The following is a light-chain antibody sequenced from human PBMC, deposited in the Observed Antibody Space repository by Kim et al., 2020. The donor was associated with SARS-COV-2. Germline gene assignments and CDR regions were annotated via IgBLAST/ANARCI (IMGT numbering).Light chain of an antibody. V-gene: IGLV3-1*01. CDR1: KLEDKY. J-gene: IGLJ3*02. CDR3: QAWDSGGV. CDR2: QDS. Sequence: SVSPGQTASITCSGDKLEDKYVCWYQQRPGPSPVLVIYQDSKRPSGIPERFSGSNSGDTATMTISGTQAMDEADYYCQAWDSGGVFGGGTQLTVL.